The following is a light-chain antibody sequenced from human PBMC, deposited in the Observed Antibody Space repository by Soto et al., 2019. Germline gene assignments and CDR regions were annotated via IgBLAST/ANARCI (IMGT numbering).Light chain of an antibody. CDR1: SSNIGAGYD. J-gene: IGLJ1*01. Sequence: QSVLTQPPPVSGTPEPRVTFSCTGSSSNIGAGYDVHWYQQLPGTAPKLLIYGNSNRPSGVPDRFSGSKSGTSASLAITGLQAEDEADYYCQSYDSSLSGSYVFVTGTKVTVL. CDR2: GNS. CDR3: QSYDSSLSGSYV. V-gene: IGLV1-40*01.